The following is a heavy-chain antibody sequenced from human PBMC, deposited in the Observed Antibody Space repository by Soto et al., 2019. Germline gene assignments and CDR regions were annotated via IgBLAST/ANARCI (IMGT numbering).Heavy chain of an antibody. D-gene: IGHD1-26*01. V-gene: IGHV4-59*01. Sequence: ETLSLTCTVSGGSISSYYWSWIRQPPGKGLEWIGYIYYSGSTNYNPSLKSRVTISVDTSKNQFSLKLSSVTAADTAVYYCARVVPYSGSYWTFDPWGQGTLVTVSS. CDR2: IYYSGST. CDR1: GGSISSYY. CDR3: ARVVPYSGSYWTFDP. J-gene: IGHJ5*02.